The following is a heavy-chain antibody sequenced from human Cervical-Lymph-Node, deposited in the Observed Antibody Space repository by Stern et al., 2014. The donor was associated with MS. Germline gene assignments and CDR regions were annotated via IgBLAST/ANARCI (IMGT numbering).Heavy chain of an antibody. Sequence: QVQLVESEGAVVQPGRSLRLSCAASGFTFSSYGMHWVRQAPGKGLEWVTVISYDGNHKYYAASVKGRFTISRDNSKNTLHLQMNSVTPDDTAIYYCARDYEDTSMLFDHWGQGTLVTVSS. D-gene: IGHD2-8*01. J-gene: IGHJ4*02. V-gene: IGHV3-30*03. CDR2: ISYDGNHK. CDR1: GFTFSSYG. CDR3: ARDYEDTSMLFDH.